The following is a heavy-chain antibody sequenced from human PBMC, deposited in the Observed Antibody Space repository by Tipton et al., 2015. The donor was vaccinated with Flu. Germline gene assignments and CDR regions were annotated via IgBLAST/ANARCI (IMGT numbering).Heavy chain of an antibody. Sequence: SLRLSCAASGFTFSSYGMHWVRQAPGKGLEWVALIRYDGSYKYYADSVKGRFTISRDNSMDTLHLQMNSLSPEDTAVYYCAKDRVSYDSSPHHFYYWGQGTLVTVSS. V-gene: IGHV3-30*02. CDR2: IRYDGSYK. CDR3: AKDRVSYDSSPHHFYY. CDR1: GFTFSSYG. J-gene: IGHJ4*02. D-gene: IGHD3-22*01.